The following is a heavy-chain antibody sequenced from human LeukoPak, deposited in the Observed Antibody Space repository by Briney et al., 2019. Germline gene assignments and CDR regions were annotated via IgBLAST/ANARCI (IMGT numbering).Heavy chain of an antibody. CDR2: INAGNGNT. Sequence: ASVKVSCTASGYTFTSYAMHWVRQAPGHRLEWMGWINAGNGNTKYSQKVQGRVTITRDTSASTAYMVLSSLRSEDTAMYFCVRGPPRLNWFDPWAREPWSPSPQ. D-gene: IGHD6-25*01. V-gene: IGHV1-3*01. J-gene: IGHJ5*02. CDR1: GYTFTSYA. CDR3: VRGPPRLNWFDP.